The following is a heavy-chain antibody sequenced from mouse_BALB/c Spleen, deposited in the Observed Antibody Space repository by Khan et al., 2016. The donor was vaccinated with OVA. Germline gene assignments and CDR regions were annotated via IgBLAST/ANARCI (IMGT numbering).Heavy chain of an antibody. J-gene: IGHJ2*01. D-gene: IGHD3-2*02. CDR1: GYIFTSYW. CDR2: IYPGTDNS. V-gene: IGHV1-76*01. Sequence: QLKQSGAELVRPGASVKLSCKTSGYIFTSYWIHWVKQRSGQGLEWIARIYPGTDNSYYNEKFKDKATLTADKSSSTAYMQLSSLKSEESDVNYCAREEALDDFDHGGQGTTITV. CDR3: AREEALDDFDH.